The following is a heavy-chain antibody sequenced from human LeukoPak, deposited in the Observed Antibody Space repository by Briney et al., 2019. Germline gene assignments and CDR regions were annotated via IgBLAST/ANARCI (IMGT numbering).Heavy chain of an antibody. CDR3: AREQTTGFDQ. CDR2: IYSSGST. Sequence: SETLSLTCTVSGGSISGYYWNWIRQPAGKGLEWMGRIYSSGSTSYNPSLKNRLTISLDKTKNQVSLKLTSVTAADTAMYVCAREQTTGFDQWGQGTLVTVSS. J-gene: IGHJ4*02. D-gene: IGHD4-17*01. V-gene: IGHV4-4*07. CDR1: GGSISGYY.